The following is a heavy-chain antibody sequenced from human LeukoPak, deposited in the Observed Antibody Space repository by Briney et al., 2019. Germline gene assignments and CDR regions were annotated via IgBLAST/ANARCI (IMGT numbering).Heavy chain of an antibody. CDR1: GFTFSSYS. CDR2: ISRSSSYI. CDR3: AKNSGSSCSSWSDY. V-gene: IGHV3-21*04. J-gene: IGHJ4*02. Sequence: GGSLRLPCAASGFTFSSYSMKWVRQAPGKGLEWVSSISRSSSYIYYADSVKGRFTISRDNAKNSLYLQLNSLRAEDTAVYFCAKNSGSSCSSWSDYWGQGTLVTVSS. D-gene: IGHD2-15*01.